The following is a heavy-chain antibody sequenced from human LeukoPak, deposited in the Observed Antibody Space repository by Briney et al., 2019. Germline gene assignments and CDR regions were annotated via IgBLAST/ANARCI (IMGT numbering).Heavy chain of an antibody. CDR3: ARDDHGPGAFDY. V-gene: IGHV3-53*01. Sequence: GGSPRLSCAASGFTVSSNYMSWVRQAPGKGLEWVSVIYSGGSTYYADSVKGRFTISRDNSKNTLYLQMNSLRAEDTAVYYCARDDHGPGAFDYWGQGTLVTVSS. D-gene: IGHD3-10*01. CDR2: IYSGGST. J-gene: IGHJ4*02. CDR1: GFTVSSNY.